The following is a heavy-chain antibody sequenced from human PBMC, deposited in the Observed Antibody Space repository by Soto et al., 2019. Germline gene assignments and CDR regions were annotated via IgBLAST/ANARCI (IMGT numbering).Heavy chain of an antibody. Sequence: GGSLRLSCAASGFTFSSYSMNWVRQAPGKGLEWVSSISSSSSYIYYADSVKGRFTISRDKAKNSLYLQMNSLRAEDTAVYYCASGYCSSTSCPDDWFDPWGQGTLVTVSS. V-gene: IGHV3-21*01. CDR1: GFTFSSYS. J-gene: IGHJ5*02. CDR2: ISSSSSYI. D-gene: IGHD2-2*01. CDR3: ASGYCSSTSCPDDWFDP.